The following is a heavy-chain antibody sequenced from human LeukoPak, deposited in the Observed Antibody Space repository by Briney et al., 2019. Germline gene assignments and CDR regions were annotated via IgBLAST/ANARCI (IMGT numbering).Heavy chain of an antibody. CDR3: ARDSNYYDSSGCYLVYFDY. CDR1: GFTFSSYE. Sequence: GGSLRLSCAASGFTFSSYEMNWVRQAPGKGLEWVSYISSSGSTIYYADSVKGRFTISRDNAKNSLYLQMNSLRAEDTAVYYCARDSNYYDSSGCYLVYFDYWGQGTLATVSS. D-gene: IGHD3-22*01. CDR2: ISSSGSTI. J-gene: IGHJ4*02. V-gene: IGHV3-48*03.